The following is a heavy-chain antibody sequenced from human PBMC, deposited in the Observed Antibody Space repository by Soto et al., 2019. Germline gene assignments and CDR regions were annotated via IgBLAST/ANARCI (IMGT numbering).Heavy chain of an antibody. D-gene: IGHD3-10*01. CDR2: IIPIFGTA. CDR1: GGTFSSYA. Sequence: ASVKVSCKASGGTFSSYAISWVRQAPGQGLEWMGGIIPIFGTANYDQKFQGRVTITADKSTSTAYMELSSLRSEDTAVYYCARDTSRRGSFHNDAFDIWGQGTMVTVSS. CDR3: ARDTSRRGSFHNDAFDI. J-gene: IGHJ3*02. V-gene: IGHV1-69*06.